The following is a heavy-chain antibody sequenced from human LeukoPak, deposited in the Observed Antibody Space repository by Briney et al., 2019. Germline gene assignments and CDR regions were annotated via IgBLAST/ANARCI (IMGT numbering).Heavy chain of an antibody. J-gene: IGHJ4*02. CDR3: ARWYSSGWAFDY. Sequence: SETLSLTCTVSGGTISSYYWNWIRQPPGKGLEWIGYIHYSGSTKYNPSLKSRVTISVDTSKNRFSLKLSSVTAADTAVYYCARWYSSGWAFDYWGQGTLVTVSS. V-gene: IGHV4-59*08. CDR2: IHYSGST. D-gene: IGHD6-19*01. CDR1: GGTISSYY.